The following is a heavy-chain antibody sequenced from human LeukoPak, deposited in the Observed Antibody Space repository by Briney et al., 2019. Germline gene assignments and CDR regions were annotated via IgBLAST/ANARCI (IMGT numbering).Heavy chain of an antibody. J-gene: IGHJ3*02. CDR3: ARERSGIAVAGCFDI. D-gene: IGHD6-19*01. CDR2: IIPIFGTA. V-gene: IGHV1-69*06. Sequence: SVKVSCKASGGTFSSYAISWVRQAPGQGLEWMGGIIPIFGTANYAQKFQGRVTITADKSTSTAYMELSSLRSEDTAVYYCARERSGIAVAGCFDIWGQGTMVTVSS. CDR1: GGTFSSYA.